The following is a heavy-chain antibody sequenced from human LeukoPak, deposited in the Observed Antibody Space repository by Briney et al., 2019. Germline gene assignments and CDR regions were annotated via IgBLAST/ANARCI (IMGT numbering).Heavy chain of an antibody. J-gene: IGHJ3*02. Sequence: SETLSLTCTVSGGSISSYYWSWIRQPPGKGLEWIGYIYYSGSTNYNPSLKSRVTISVDTSKNQFSLKLSSVTAADTAVYYCARLGAADAFDIWGQGTMVTVSS. CDR3: ARLGAADAFDI. CDR2: IYYSGST. D-gene: IGHD3-16*01. V-gene: IGHV4-59*01. CDR1: GGSISSYY.